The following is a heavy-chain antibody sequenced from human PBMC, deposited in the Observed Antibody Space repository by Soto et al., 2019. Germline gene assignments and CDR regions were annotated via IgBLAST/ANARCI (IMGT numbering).Heavy chain of an antibody. D-gene: IGHD2-2*03. CDR2: ISSSSSTI. V-gene: IGHV3-48*02. J-gene: IGHJ6*02. Sequence: PGGSLRLSCAASGFTFSSYGMNWVRQAPGKGLEWVSYISSSSSTIYFADSVKGRFTISRDNAKNSLYLQMNSLRDEDTAMYYCARDGYCISSTCFFLPDVWGQGTTVTVSS. CDR3: ARDGYCISSTCFFLPDV. CDR1: GFTFSSYG.